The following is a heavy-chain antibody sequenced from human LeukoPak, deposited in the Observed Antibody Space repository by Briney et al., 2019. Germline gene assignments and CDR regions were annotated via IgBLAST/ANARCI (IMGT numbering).Heavy chain of an antibody. CDR1: GGSISSYY. V-gene: IGHV4-59*12. Sequence: SETLSLTCTVSGGSISSYYWSWIRQPPGKGLEWIGYIYYSGSTNYNPSLKSRVTISVDTSKNQFSLQLNSVTPEDTAVYYCARAVSGYYYTAPSKYYYYYYGMDVWGQGTTVTVSS. D-gene: IGHD3-22*01. J-gene: IGHJ6*02. CDR2: IYYSGST. CDR3: ARAVSGYYYTAPSKYYYYYYGMDV.